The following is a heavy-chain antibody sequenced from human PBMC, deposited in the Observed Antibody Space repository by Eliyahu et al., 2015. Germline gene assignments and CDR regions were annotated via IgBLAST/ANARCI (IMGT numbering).Heavy chain of an antibody. Sequence: EVQLVESGGGLVQPGRSLRLSCAAXGFIFDDYAMHWVRQAPGKGLGWVSGISWNSGNIGYADSVKGRFTISRDNAKNSLYLQMNSLRAEDTALYYCAKDIGYSSSSLDYWGQGTLVTVSS. CDR1: GFIFDDYA. D-gene: IGHD6-6*01. CDR3: AKDIGYSSSSLDY. CDR2: ISWNSGNI. J-gene: IGHJ4*02. V-gene: IGHV3-9*01.